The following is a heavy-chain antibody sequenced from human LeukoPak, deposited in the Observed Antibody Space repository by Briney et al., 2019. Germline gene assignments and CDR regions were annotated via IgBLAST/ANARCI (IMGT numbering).Heavy chain of an antibody. D-gene: IGHD2/OR15-2a*01. Sequence: SGTLSLTCTVSGASISSSDRYWGWIRQPPGKGLEWIGSISYTGNTYYNPSLKSRVTISVDTSKNQFSLKPSSVTAADTAVYYCARYCNSISCFFLSFDPWGQGTLVTVSS. CDR3: ARYCNSISCFFLSFDP. V-gene: IGHV4-39*07. CDR1: GASISSSDRY. CDR2: ISYTGNT. J-gene: IGHJ5*02.